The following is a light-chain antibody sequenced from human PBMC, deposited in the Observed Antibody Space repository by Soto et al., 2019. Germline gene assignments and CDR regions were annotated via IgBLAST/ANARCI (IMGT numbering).Light chain of an antibody. CDR1: QSVRR. Sequence: EIVWTQSPATLSVSPVARATLSCRTSQSVRRIAWYHQKVGQAPRLVIHAASNRATGIPDRFSGGGSGTDFTLTISSLEPEEFAVYYGQQRSNWPITYGQGTRLEIK. V-gene: IGKV3-11*01. CDR2: AAS. CDR3: QQRSNWPIT. J-gene: IGKJ5*01.